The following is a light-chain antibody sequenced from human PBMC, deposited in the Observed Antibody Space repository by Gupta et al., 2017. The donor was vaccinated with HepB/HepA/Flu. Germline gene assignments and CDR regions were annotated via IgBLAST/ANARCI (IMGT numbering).Light chain of an antibody. CDR3: CSYGGSRTFWV. V-gene: IGLV2-23*02. J-gene: IGLJ3*02. Sequence: QSALTQSASVSGSPGQSIPISCTGTSSDVGNSNFVSWYQQHPGKAPKLMIYEVNKRPSGVSNRFSGSKSGNTASLTISGLQAEDEADYYCCSYGGSRTFWVFGGGTKLTVL. CDR1: SSDVGNSNF. CDR2: EVN.